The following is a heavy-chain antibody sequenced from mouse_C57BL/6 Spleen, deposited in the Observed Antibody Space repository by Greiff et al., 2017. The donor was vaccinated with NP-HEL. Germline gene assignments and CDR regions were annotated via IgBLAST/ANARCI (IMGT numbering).Heavy chain of an antibody. CDR3: ARTRDLYYGRGY. D-gene: IGHD1-1*01. CDR1: GYAFSSYW. Sequence: QVQLQQSGAELVKPGASVKISCKASGYAFSSYWMNWVKQRPGKGLEWIGQIYPGDGDTNYNGKFKGKATLTADKSSSTAYMQLSSLTSEDSAVYFCARTRDLYYGRGYWGQGTTLTVSS. V-gene: IGHV1-80*01. J-gene: IGHJ2*01. CDR2: IYPGDGDT.